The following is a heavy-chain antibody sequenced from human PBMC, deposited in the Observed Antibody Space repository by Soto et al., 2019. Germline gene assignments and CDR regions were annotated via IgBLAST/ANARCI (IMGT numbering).Heavy chain of an antibody. D-gene: IGHD2-15*01. CDR2: IIPIFGTA. V-gene: IGHV1-69*12. CDR1: GGTFSSYA. J-gene: IGHJ5*02. CDR3: ARDSSCSGGSCYLWFDP. Sequence: QVQLVQSGAEVKKPGCSVMVSCKGSGGTFSSYAISWEREAPGQGLEWMGGIIPIFGTANYAQKFQGRVTITADESTSTAYMELSSLRSEDTAVYYCARDSSCSGGSCYLWFDPWGQGTLVTVSS.